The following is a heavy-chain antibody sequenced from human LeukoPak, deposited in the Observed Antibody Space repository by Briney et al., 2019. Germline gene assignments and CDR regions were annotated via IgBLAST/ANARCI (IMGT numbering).Heavy chain of an antibody. J-gene: IGHJ4*02. Sequence: GGSLRLPCAASGFSIGTYYMSWVRLAPGKGLEWVANIKQDGREKHYVDSVKGRFTISRDNSKNSLYLQMSSLRAEDTAVYYCARDPRGSEYSHFDSWGQGTLVTVSS. V-gene: IGHV3-7*01. CDR2: IKQDGREK. D-gene: IGHD3-10*01. CDR3: ARDPRGSEYSHFDS. CDR1: GFSIGTYY.